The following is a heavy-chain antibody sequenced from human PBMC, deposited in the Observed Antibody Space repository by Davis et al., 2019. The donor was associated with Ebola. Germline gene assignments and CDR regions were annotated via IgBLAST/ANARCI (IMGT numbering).Heavy chain of an antibody. J-gene: IGHJ4*02. D-gene: IGHD3-16*01. V-gene: IGHV4-34*01. CDR3: AKASTSWYVWIDS. CDR2: INHSGST. CDR1: GGSISSYY. Sequence: MPGGSLRLSCTVSGGSISSYYWSWIRQPPGKGLEWIGEINHSGSTNYNPSLKSRVTISVDTSKNQFSLKLSSVTAADTAVYYCAKASTSWYVWIDSWGQGTLVTVSS.